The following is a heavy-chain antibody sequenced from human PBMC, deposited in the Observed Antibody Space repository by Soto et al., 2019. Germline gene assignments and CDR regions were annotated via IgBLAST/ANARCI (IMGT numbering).Heavy chain of an antibody. CDR3: AKDRGIAVAGTLNWFDP. CDR1: GFTFNTHA. V-gene: IGHV3-23*01. D-gene: IGHD6-19*01. Sequence: EVQLLESGGGLVQPGGSLRLSCAASGFTFNTHAMTWVRQAPGKGLEWVSAISGSGGSTYYADSVKGRFTISRDNSKNTLYLQMNSLRAEDTAVYYCAKDRGIAVAGTLNWFDPWGQGTLVTVSS. J-gene: IGHJ5*02. CDR2: ISGSGGST.